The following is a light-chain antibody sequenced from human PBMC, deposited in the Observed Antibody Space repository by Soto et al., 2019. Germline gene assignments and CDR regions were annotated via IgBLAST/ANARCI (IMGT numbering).Light chain of an antibody. J-gene: IGLJ1*01. CDR2: EVT. CDR3: SSYTSSNTLVV. V-gene: IGLV2-14*01. Sequence: QSALTQPASVSGSPGQSITISCTGTSSDIGAYNHVSWYQQNPGKAPQLMIYEVTNRPSGVSNRFSGSKSGNTASLTISGLQAEDEADYYCSSYTSSNTLVVFGTGTKLTVL. CDR1: SSDIGAYNH.